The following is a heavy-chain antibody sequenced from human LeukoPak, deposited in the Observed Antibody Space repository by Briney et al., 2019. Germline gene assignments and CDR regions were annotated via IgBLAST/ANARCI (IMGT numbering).Heavy chain of an antibody. J-gene: IGHJ4*02. CDR1: GFTFGDYA. D-gene: IGHD3-22*01. CDR2: IRSKAYGGTT. V-gene: IGHV3-49*03. Sequence: GGFLRLSCTASGFTFGDYAMSWFRQAPGKGLEWVGFIRSKAYGGTTEYAASVKGRFTISRDDSKSIAYLQMNSLKTEDTAVYYCTRGGDSSGYYSPPFDYWGQGTLVTVSS. CDR3: TRGGDSSGYYSPPFDY.